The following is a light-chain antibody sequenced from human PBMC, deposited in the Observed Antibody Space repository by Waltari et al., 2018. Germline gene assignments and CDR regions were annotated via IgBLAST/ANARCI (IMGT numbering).Light chain of an antibody. CDR1: QTITGSW. CDR2: GAS. V-gene: IGKV3-20*01. J-gene: IGKJ4*01. CDR3: QQYDGSVVT. Sequence: ELVLTQSPGTLSVAPGERVTVSCRASQTITGSWLTWYPQKPGQAPRLLIYGASNRARGIPDRFSGSGSGTDFTLTISRLEPEDAAVYYCQQYDGSVVTFGGGTKVEIK.